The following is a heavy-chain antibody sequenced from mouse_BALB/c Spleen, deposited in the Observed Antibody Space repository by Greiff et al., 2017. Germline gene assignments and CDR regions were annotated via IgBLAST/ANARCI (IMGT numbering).Heavy chain of an antibody. J-gene: IGHJ3*01. CDR1: GFTFSDYY. V-gene: IGHV5-4*02. Sequence: EVQGVESGGGLVKPGWSLKLSCAASGFTFSDYYMYWVRQTPEKRLEWVATISDGGSYTYYPDSVKGRFTISRDNAKNNLYLQMSSLKSEDTAMYYCAREEGFAYWGQGTLVTVSA. CDR2: ISDGGSYT. CDR3: AREEGFAY.